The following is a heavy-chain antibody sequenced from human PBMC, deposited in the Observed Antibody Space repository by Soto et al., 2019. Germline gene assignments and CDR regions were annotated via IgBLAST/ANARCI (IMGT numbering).Heavy chain of an antibody. V-gene: IGHV3-23*01. CDR3: AKFSGVAGQFGY. CDR2: ISGTGGNT. Sequence: GGSLRLSCAASGFTFSSYAMAWVRQAPGKGLEWVSTISGTGGNTYFADSVKGRFTISRDNSKNTLYFQMNSLGAEDTAVYYCAKFSGVAGQFGYWGQGTLVTVSS. D-gene: IGHD6-19*01. J-gene: IGHJ4*02. CDR1: GFTFSSYA.